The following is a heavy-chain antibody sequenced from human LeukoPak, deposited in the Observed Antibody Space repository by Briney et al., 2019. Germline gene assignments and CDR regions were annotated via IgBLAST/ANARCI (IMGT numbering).Heavy chain of an antibody. CDR1: GGSISSSNFC. CDR3: ARRAGTPGWYFFDY. D-gene: IGHD6-19*01. Sequence: SETLSLTCLVSGGSISSSNFCWGWIRQPPGKGLEWIGNFCYTGTTYYNPSLMIRVAVSADTSKGQLFLRLNSVTAADTAVYYCARRAGTPGWYFFDYWGQGTPVTVSS. J-gene: IGHJ4*02. V-gene: IGHV4-39*01. CDR2: FCYTGTT.